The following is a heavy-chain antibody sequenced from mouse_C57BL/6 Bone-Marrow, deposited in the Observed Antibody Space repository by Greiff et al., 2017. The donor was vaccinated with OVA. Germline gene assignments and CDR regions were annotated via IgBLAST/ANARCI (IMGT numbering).Heavy chain of an antibody. V-gene: IGHV1-69*01. Sequence: QVQLQQPGAELVMPGASVKLSCKASGYTFTRYGMHWVKQRPGQGLEWIGEIDPSDSYTNYNQKFKGKSTLTVDKSSSASYMQLSSLPSEYSAVYYCARFTTVVPWYFDVWGTGTTVTVSS. CDR2: IDPSDSYT. CDR3: ARFTTVVPWYFDV. CDR1: GYTFTRYG. D-gene: IGHD1-1*01. J-gene: IGHJ1*03.